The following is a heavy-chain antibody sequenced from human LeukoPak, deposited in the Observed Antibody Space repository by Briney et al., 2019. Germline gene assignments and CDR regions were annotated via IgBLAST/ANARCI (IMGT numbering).Heavy chain of an antibody. CDR2: IWSDGSNK. J-gene: IGHJ4*02. CDR1: GFTFSTYG. Sequence: GRSLRLSCAASGFTFSTYGMHWVRQAPGKGLEWVAVIWSDGSNKYYADSVKGRFTISRDNSKNTLNLQMNSLRAEDTAMYYCARDTFDFDYWGQGTLVTVSS. V-gene: IGHV3-33*01. CDR3: ARDTFDFDY.